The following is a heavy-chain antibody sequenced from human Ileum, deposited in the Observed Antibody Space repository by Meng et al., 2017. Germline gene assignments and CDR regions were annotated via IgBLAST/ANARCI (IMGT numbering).Heavy chain of an antibody. CDR3: ARGGTAYFDY. J-gene: IGHJ4*02. Sequence: QVQLQESGPGLVKPSQPLSLPCTVSGGSISSGGYYWSWIRQHPGKGLEWIGYIYDSGSTYYNPSLKSRIAISGDTSKNQFSLNLSSVTAADTAVYYCARGGTAYFDYWGQGTLVTVSS. CDR2: IYDSGST. V-gene: IGHV4-31*03. D-gene: IGHD1-1*01. CDR1: GGSISSGGYY.